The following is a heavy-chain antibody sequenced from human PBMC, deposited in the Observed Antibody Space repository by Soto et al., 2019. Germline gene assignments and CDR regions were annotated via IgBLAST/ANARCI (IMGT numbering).Heavy chain of an antibody. J-gene: IGHJ4*02. D-gene: IGHD4-17*01. CDR3: ARQRTTVVTQAYFDH. Sequence: SETLSLTCTVSGGSITRSSYYWGWIRQPPGKGLEWIGEIYYSGRSYYNPSLKSRVTMSVDTSKNQFSLTLNSVTAADTAVYYCARQRTTVVTQAYFDHWGQGTLVTVSS. V-gene: IGHV4-39*01. CDR2: IYYSGRS. CDR1: GGSITRSSYY.